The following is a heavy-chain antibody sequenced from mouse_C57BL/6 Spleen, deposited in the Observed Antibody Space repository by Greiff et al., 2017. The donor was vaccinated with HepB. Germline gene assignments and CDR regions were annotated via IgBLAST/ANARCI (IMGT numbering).Heavy chain of an antibody. CDR1: GYAFSSYW. Sequence: VQLQQSGAELVKPGASVKISCKASGYAFSSYWMNWVKQRPGKGLEWIGQIYPGDGDTNYNGKFKGKATLTAEKSSSTAYMQLSSLTSEDSAVYFCARTDRDYAMDYRGQGTSVTVSS. J-gene: IGHJ4*01. V-gene: IGHV1-80*01. CDR2: IYPGDGDT. CDR3: ARTDRDYAMDY.